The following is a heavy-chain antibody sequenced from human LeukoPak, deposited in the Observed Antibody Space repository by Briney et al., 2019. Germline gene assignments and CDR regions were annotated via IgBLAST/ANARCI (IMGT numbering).Heavy chain of an antibody. J-gene: IGHJ4*02. Sequence: SETLSLTCAVYGGSFSGYYWSWIRQPPGKGLEWIGEINHSGSTNYNPSLKSRVTISVDTSKNQFSLKLSSVTAADTAVYYCARAGFLLWFGVGFDYWGQGTLVTVSS. V-gene: IGHV4-34*01. D-gene: IGHD3-10*01. CDR2: INHSGST. CDR3: ARAGFLLWFGVGFDY. CDR1: GGSFSGYY.